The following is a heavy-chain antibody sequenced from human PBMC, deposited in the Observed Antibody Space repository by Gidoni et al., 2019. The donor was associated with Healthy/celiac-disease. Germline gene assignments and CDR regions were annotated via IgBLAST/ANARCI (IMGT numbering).Heavy chain of an antibody. Sequence: EVQLVQSGAEVKKPGESLKISCKGSGYRFTSYWIGWVRQMPGKGLEWMGIIYPGDSDTRYSPSFQGQVTISADKSISTAYLQWSSLKASDTAMYYCARLSGYCSGGSCSSPDAFDIWGQGTMVTVSS. CDR1: GYRFTSYW. CDR2: IYPGDSDT. CDR3: ARLSGYCSGGSCSSPDAFDI. V-gene: IGHV5-51*01. D-gene: IGHD2-15*01. J-gene: IGHJ3*02.